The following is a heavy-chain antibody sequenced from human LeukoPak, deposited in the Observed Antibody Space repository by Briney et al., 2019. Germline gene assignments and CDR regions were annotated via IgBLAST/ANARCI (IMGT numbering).Heavy chain of an antibody. CDR1: GFTFSSYW. Sequence: GGSLRLSCAASGFTFSSYWMHWVRQAPGKGLVWVSRINGDGSITSYADSVKGRFTISRDNAKNTLYLQMNSLRAEDTAVYYCVREGRSSRWDDWYFDLWGRGTLVTVSS. CDR3: VREGRSSRWDDWYFDL. J-gene: IGHJ2*01. V-gene: IGHV3-74*01. CDR2: INGDGSIT. D-gene: IGHD6-13*01.